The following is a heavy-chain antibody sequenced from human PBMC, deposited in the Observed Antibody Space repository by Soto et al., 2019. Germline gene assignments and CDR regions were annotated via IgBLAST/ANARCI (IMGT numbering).Heavy chain of an antibody. D-gene: IGHD5-18*01. CDR3: ARVGGTGGYTYGLDY. J-gene: IGHJ4*02. V-gene: IGHV1-69*06. CDR2: IIPVFGTG. Sequence: QVQLVQSGAEVKKPGSSVKVSCKASGGTFSSYAISWVRQAPGQGLEWMGGIIPVFGTGIYAQKFQGRVTITADKSRYTAYMELSSLRSEDTAVYFFARVGGTGGYTYGLDYWGQGTLVTVSS. CDR1: GGTFSSYA.